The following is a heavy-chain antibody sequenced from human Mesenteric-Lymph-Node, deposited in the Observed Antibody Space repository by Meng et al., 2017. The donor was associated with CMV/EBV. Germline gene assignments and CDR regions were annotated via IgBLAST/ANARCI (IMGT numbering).Heavy chain of an antibody. CDR2: ISANTGDT. CDR1: GYAFTSYG. V-gene: IGHV1-18*04. CDR3: VRGFDWFDP. D-gene: IGHD3-10*01. Sequence: KVSCKASGYAFTSYGITWVRRAPGQGLEWMGWISANTGDTNSAQNFQGRATMTTDTSTNTAYMELRGLRSDDTAMYYCVRGFDWFDPWGQGTLVTVSS. J-gene: IGHJ5*02.